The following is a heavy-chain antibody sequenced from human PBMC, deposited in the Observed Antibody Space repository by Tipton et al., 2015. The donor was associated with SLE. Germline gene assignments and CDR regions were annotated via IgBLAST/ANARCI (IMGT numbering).Heavy chain of an antibody. J-gene: IGHJ6*02. CDR2: IYYSGST. V-gene: IGHV4-31*03. CDR1: GGSMSYHY. D-gene: IGHD3-10*01. Sequence: TLSLTCSVSGGSMSYHYWSWIRQHPGKGLEWIGYIYYSGSTYYNPSLKSRVTISVDTSKNQFSLKLSSVAAADTAVYYCAREWVTMVQGVQGGMDVWGQGTTVTVSS. CDR3: AREWVTMVQGVQGGMDV.